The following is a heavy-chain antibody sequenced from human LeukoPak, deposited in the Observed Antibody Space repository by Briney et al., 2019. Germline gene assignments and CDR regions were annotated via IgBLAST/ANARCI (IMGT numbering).Heavy chain of an antibody. V-gene: IGHV4-39*07. Sequence: SETLSLTCTVSGGSISSSSYYWGWIRQPPGKGLEWIGSIYYSGSTYYNPSLKSRVTISVDTSKNQFSLKLSSVTAADTAVYYCARDERYDSSGYPFDYWGQGTLVTVSS. D-gene: IGHD3-22*01. CDR1: GGSISSSSYY. CDR3: ARDERYDSSGYPFDY. CDR2: IYYSGST. J-gene: IGHJ4*02.